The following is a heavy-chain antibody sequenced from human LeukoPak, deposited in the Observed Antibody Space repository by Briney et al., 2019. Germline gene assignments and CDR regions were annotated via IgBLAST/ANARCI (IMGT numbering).Heavy chain of an antibody. CDR1: GFTFSTYS. CDR2: ISSGSRHI. D-gene: IGHD3-10*01. V-gene: IGHV3-21*01. CDR3: ARDKYYYDSGSSFFNY. Sequence: GGSLRLSCAAPGFTFSTYSMNWVRQAPGKGLEWVSSISSGSRHIYYSDSVKGRFTTSRDNIKNSLYLQMNSLRAEDTAVYYCARDKYYYDSGSSFFNYWGQGTLATVSS. J-gene: IGHJ4*02.